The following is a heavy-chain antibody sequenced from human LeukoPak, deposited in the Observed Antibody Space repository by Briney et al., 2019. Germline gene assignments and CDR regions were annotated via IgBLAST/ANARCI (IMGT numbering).Heavy chain of an antibody. D-gene: IGHD5-24*01. J-gene: IGHJ4*02. V-gene: IGHV3-74*01. CDR3: ARVRKMATSYLDY. CDR2: INSDGSST. Sequence: GGSLRLSCAASGFTFSSYWMHWVRQAPGEGLGWVSRINSDGSSTSYAASVKGRFTNSRDDAKNTLYLQMNSLRAEDTAVYYCARVRKMATSYLDYWGQGTLVTVSS. CDR1: GFTFSSYW.